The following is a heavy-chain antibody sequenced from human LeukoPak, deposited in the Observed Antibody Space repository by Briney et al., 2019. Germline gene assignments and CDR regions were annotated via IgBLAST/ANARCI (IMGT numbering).Heavy chain of an antibody. D-gene: IGHD6-6*01. J-gene: IGHJ4*02. CDR1: GGSFSAYY. CDR2: MTYSGDS. V-gene: IGHV4-34*01. CDR3: ATEGYTAGRQVVDS. Sequence: PSETLSLTCGIYGGSFSAYYWSWVRQPPGKGLEWLGDMTYSGDSNFNPSLKSRVTLSVDTFKTQLSLKLTSVTAADTAVYFCATEGYTAGRQVVDSWGQGTLVTVSS.